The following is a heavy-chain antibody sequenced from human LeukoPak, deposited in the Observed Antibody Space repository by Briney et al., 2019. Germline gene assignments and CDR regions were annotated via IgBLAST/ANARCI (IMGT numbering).Heavy chain of an antibody. J-gene: IGHJ5*02. CDR3: ARLSIPSTPANNWFDP. D-gene: IGHD2-2*01. V-gene: IGHV1-46*01. CDR1: GYTFTSYY. Sequence: GASVKVSCKASGYTFTSYYMHWVRQAPGQGLEWMGIINPSGGSTSYAQKFQGRVTMTRDMSTSTVYMELSSLRPEDTAVYYCARLSIPSTPANNWFDPWGQGTLVTVSS. CDR2: INPSGGST.